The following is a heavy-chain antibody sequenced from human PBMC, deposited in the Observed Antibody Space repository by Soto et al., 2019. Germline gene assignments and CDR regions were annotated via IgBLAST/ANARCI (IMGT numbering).Heavy chain of an antibody. Sequence: SQTLSLTCAISGDSVSSNSAAWNWIRQSPSRGLEWLGRTYYRSKWYNDYAVSVKSRITINPDTSKNQFSLQLNSVTPEDTAVYYCARAPDTFGIAARPTHYYYGMDVWGQGTTVTVSS. V-gene: IGHV6-1*01. CDR3: ARAPDTFGIAARPTHYYYGMDV. D-gene: IGHD6-6*01. J-gene: IGHJ6*02. CDR1: GDSVSSNSAA. CDR2: TYYRSKWYN.